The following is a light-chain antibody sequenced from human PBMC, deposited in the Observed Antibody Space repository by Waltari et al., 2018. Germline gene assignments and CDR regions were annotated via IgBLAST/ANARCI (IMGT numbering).Light chain of an antibody. J-gene: IGLJ3*02. Sequence: SYDLTQPPSVSVSPGQTARIPCPGDTLTKPHAFCYHTKPGQAPVLVLYKDNESPPGIPERFSGSSSGTTVTLTISGVQAEDEADYYCQSTDNSNTYLYWMFGGGTKLTVL. CDR3: QSTDNSNTYLYWM. CDR2: KDN. V-gene: IGLV3-25*03. CDR1: TLTKPH.